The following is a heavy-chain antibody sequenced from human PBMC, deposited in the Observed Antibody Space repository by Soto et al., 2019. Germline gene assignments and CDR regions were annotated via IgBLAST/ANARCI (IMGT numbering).Heavy chain of an antibody. D-gene: IGHD1-1*01. CDR3: ARHDWNGVDY. CDR1: GGSISRNSYY. J-gene: IGHJ4*02. CDR2: IYYRGST. V-gene: IGHV4-39*01. Sequence: QMQLQESGPGLVKPSETLSLTCTVSGGSISRNSYYWGWIRQPPGKGLEWIGSIYYRGSTYYNPSPRCRVTMPVDTSKNQSSLKLSSVTAADTAVYYCARHDWNGVDYWGQGTLVTVSS.